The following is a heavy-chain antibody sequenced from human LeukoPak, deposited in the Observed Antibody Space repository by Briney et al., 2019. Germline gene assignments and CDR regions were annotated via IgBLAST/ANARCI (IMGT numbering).Heavy chain of an antibody. V-gene: IGHV3-23*01. D-gene: IGHD5-24*01. CDR2: ISGGGAST. Sequence: GGSLRLSCAASGFTFSNYAMSWVRQAPGKGLEWVSAISGGGASTYYADSVKGRFTISRDNSKNTLYLQMNSLRAEGTAVYYCAKRDGYNSNYFDYWGQGTLVTVSS. CDR1: GFTFSNYA. J-gene: IGHJ4*02. CDR3: AKRDGYNSNYFDY.